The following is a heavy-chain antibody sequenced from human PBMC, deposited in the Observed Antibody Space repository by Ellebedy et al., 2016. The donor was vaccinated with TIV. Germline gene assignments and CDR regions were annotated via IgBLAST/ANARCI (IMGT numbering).Heavy chain of an antibody. V-gene: IGHV3-30*18. J-gene: IGHJ4*02. CDR1: GFTFSGFG. Sequence: PGGSLRLSCIVSGFTFSGFGVHWVRQAPGKGLEWVAVISYDGSNRFYADSVRGRFTLSRDNRKTTLDLQMNSLRGDDTAVYYCEKDHGNGTYGFDYWGQGALVTVSS. CDR3: EKDHGNGTYGFDY. CDR2: ISYDGSNR. D-gene: IGHD1-26*01.